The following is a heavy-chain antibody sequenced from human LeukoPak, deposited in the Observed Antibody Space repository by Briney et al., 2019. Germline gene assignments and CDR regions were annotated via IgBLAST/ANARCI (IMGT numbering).Heavy chain of an antibody. D-gene: IGHD7-27*01. V-gene: IGHV1-2*02. CDR3: ARRLTGVDY. CDR2: INPNSGGT. Sequence: GASVKVSCKASGYTFTAYYMNWVRQAPGQGLEWMGWINPNSGGTNYAQKFQGRVTMTRDTSISTVYMELNSPRSDDTAVYYCARRLTGVDYWGQGTQVTVSS. CDR1: GYTFTAYY. J-gene: IGHJ4*02.